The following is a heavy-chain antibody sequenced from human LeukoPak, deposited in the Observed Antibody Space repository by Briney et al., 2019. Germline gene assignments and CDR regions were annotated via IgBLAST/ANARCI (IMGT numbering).Heavy chain of an antibody. D-gene: IGHD4-11*01. CDR3: AKVGTTADY. CDR1: GFTFSSYG. V-gene: IGHV3-30*18. CDR2: ISYDGSNK. J-gene: IGHJ4*02. Sequence: GWPLRLSCAASGFTFSSYGIHWVRQAPGKGLEWVALISYDGSNKYYADSVKGRFTISRDNSKNTLYLQMNSLRAEDTALYYCAKVGTTADYWGQGTLVTVSS.